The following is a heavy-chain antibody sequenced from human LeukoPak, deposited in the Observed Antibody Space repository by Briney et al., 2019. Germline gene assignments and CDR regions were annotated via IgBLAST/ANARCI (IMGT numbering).Heavy chain of an antibody. V-gene: IGHV4-39*07. CDR2: IHYGGST. Sequence: KSSETLSLTCTVFGGSISSYSYYWGWIRQPPGKGLEWIGSIHYGGSTYYNPSLKSRVTISVDTSKNQFSLKLSSVTAADTAVYFCARGYCSGGSCYESRGWFDYWGQGTLVTVSS. J-gene: IGHJ4*02. CDR1: GGSISSYSYY. CDR3: ARGYCSGGSCYESRGWFDY. D-gene: IGHD2-15*01.